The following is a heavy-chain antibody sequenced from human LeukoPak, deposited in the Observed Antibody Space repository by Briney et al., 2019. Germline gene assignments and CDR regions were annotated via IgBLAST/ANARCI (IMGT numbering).Heavy chain of an antibody. D-gene: IGHD3-3*01. CDR3: ARDEGSFAWFDP. CDR1: GFTFSSYA. CDR2: ISSSSSYI. V-gene: IGHV3-21*01. Sequence: PGGSLRLSCAASGFTFSSYAMSWVRQAPGKGLEWVSSISSSSSYIYYADSVKGRFTISRDNAKNSLYLQMNSLRAEDTAVYYCARDEGSFAWFDPWGQGTLVTVSS. J-gene: IGHJ5*02.